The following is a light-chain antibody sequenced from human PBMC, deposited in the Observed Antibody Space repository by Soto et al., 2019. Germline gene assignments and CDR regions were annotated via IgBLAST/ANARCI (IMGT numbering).Light chain of an antibody. Sequence: IVMTQSPYSLSLSLFYRATINCKSSQRVLYSSNNKNYLAWYQQKPGQPPKLLIYWASTRESGVPDRFSGRGSGTDFPLTISSLQAEDVAVYYCQQYYSTPWTFGQGTKVDIK. CDR1: QRVLYSSNNKNY. V-gene: IGKV4-1*01. CDR3: QQYYSTPWT. CDR2: WAS. J-gene: IGKJ1*01.